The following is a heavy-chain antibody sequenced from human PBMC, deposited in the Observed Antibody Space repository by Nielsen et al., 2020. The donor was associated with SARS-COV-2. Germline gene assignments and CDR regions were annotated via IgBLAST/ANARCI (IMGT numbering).Heavy chain of an antibody. V-gene: IGHV3-23*01. CDR1: GFTFSSYA. Sequence: GESLKISCAASGFTFSSYAMSWVRQAPGKGLEWVSAISGSGGSTYYADSVKGRFTISRDNSKNTLYLQMNSLRDEDTAVYYCARDQDGGAATSNFYFDLWGRGTLVIVSS. CDR3: ARDQDGGAATSNFYFDL. CDR2: ISGSGGST. D-gene: IGHD6-25*01. J-gene: IGHJ2*01.